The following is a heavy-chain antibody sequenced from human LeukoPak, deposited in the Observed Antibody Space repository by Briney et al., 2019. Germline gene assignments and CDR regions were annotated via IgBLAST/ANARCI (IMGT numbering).Heavy chain of an antibody. D-gene: IGHD3-16*01. CDR1: GFTFSIYS. CDR3: ARGGGLDV. Sequence: PGGSLRLSCAASGFTFSIYSMNWVRQAPGKGLEWVSYISSSSSTIYYADSVKGRFTISRDNAKNSLYLQMSNLRAEDTAVYFCARGGGLDVWGQGATVTVSS. J-gene: IGHJ6*02. CDR2: ISSSSSTI. V-gene: IGHV3-48*01.